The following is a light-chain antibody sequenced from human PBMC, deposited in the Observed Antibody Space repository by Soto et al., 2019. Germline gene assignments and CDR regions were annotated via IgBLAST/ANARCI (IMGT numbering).Light chain of an antibody. CDR3: QHYYSWPRT. V-gene: IGKV3-15*01. J-gene: IGKJ1*01. CDR2: GAS. CDR1: QSVRSS. Sequence: EIVMTQSPAILSLSPGERDTLSCRASQSVRSSLAGCQQKPGQAPRLLLFGASTRATCFPARFSGSVSGTEFTLTISSLESEDFAVYCCQHYYSWPRTFGQGTKVEI.